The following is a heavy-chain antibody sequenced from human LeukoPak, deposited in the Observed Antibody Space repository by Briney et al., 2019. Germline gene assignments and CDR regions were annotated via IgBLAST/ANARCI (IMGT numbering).Heavy chain of an antibody. V-gene: IGHV3-7*01. J-gene: IGHJ4*02. D-gene: IGHD6-13*01. CDR1: GFTFSRYQ. CDR3: VRDWGGIVAAGDY. Sequence: PGGSLRLSCAASGFTFSRYQMTWGRQAPGEGLEWVAKVEQDGDKKYYVDSVEGRFTISRDNAKNSLYLEMNSLRVEDAAVYFCVRDWGGIVAAGDYWGQGTLVTVSS. CDR2: VEQDGDKK.